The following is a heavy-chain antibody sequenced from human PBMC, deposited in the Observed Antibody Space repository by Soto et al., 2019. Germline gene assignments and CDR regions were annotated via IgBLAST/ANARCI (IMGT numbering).Heavy chain of an antibody. D-gene: IGHD2-8*01. CDR3: AKNHQLDIVLMVYAIFPHYFDY. CDR2: IKKDGSEK. CDR1: GFTFSNYW. Sequence: GGSLRLSCAASGFTFSNYWMSWVRQAPGKGLEWVANIKKDGSEKYSVDSVKGRFTISRDNAENSLYLQMDSLRAEDTAVYYCAKNHQLDIVLMVYAIFPHYFDYWGQGTLVTVSS. J-gene: IGHJ4*02. V-gene: IGHV3-7*05.